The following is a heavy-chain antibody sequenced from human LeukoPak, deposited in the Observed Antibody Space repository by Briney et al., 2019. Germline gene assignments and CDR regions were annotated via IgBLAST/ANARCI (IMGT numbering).Heavy chain of an antibody. V-gene: IGHV3-74*01. CDR1: GFTFSSYW. J-gene: IGHJ4*02. Sequence: RRSLRLSCAASGFTFSSYWTHWVRQGPGKGLVWVSRISTDGSSTTYADSVKGRFTISRDNAKNTLYLQMNSLRAEDTAVYYCSRASSSVPNLLDYWGQGTLVTVSS. CDR2: ISTDGSST. CDR3: SRASSSVPNLLDY. D-gene: IGHD6-19*01.